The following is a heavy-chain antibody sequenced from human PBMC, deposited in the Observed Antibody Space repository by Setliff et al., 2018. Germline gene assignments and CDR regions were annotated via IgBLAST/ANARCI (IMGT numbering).Heavy chain of an antibody. CDR3: ARLGYRGDLDY. J-gene: IGHJ4*02. D-gene: IGHD5-12*01. Sequence: SETLSLTCTVSGGSISSSYDYWAWIRQPPGKGLEWIGSIYNSGSTYYNPSLKSRVSISVDTSKNQFSLKLSSVTAADTAVYYCARLGYRGDLDYWGQGTLVTVSS. CDR1: GGSISSSYDY. CDR2: IYNSGST. V-gene: IGHV4-39*01.